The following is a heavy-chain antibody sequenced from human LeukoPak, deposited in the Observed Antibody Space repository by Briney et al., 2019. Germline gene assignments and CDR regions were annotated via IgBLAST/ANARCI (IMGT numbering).Heavy chain of an antibody. V-gene: IGHV4-59*01. Sequence: SETLSLTCIVSVDSIRRYYWSWIRQPPGKGLEWIGYIYYSGSTNYNPSLKSRVTISIDASKNHFSLKLSSVTAADTAVYYCARDRSLGIIDYWGQGTMVTVSS. D-gene: IGHD3-16*01. CDR1: VDSIRRYY. CDR2: IYYSGST. CDR3: ARDRSLGIIDY. J-gene: IGHJ4*02.